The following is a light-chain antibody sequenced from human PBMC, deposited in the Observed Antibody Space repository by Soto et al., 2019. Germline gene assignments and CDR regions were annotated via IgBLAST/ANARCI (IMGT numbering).Light chain of an antibody. CDR3: QQHINWPLT. CDR2: DAS. CDR1: QSVSSN. J-gene: IGKJ4*01. Sequence: EIVLTQSPATLSVSPGERATLSCRASQSVSSNLAWHQQKPGQAPRILMYDASTRATGIPARFSGSGSGADFTLTISSLEPEDFALYYCQQHINWPLTFGGGTKVDIK. V-gene: IGKV3-15*01.